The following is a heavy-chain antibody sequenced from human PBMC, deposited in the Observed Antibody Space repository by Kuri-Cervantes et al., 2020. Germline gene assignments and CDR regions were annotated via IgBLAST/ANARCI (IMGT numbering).Heavy chain of an antibody. D-gene: IGHD3-10*01. V-gene: IGHV3-23*01. Sequence: GESLKISCAASGFTFSSYAMSWVRQAPGKGLEWVSAISGSGGSTYYADSVKGRFTISRDNAKNSLYLQMNSLRAEDTAVYYCARDRGGMTMVRGGIFGGQGTLVTVSS. CDR1: GFTFSSYA. CDR2: ISGSGGST. J-gene: IGHJ4*02. CDR3: ARDRGGMTMVRGGIF.